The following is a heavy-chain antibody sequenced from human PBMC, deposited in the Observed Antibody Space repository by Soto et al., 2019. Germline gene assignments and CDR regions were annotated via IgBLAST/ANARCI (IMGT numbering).Heavy chain of an antibody. V-gene: IGHV4-39*01. J-gene: IGHJ5*02. D-gene: IGHD3-3*01. Sequence: SETLSLTCTVSGGSISSSNYYWAWIRQSPGKGLEWIGSVYYNGFTYYKPSLKSRVTISVDTSKNQFTLKLTSVTTADTAVYYCARMGDFWSGPGELDPWGQGTLVTVSS. CDR2: VYYNGFT. CDR3: ARMGDFWSGPGELDP. CDR1: GGSISSSNYY.